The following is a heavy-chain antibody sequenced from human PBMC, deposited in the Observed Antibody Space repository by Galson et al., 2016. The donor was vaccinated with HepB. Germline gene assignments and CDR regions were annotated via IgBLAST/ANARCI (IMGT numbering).Heavy chain of an antibody. J-gene: IGHJ4*02. CDR3: ARDRDDILTGYHPLFDN. CDR1: GFTFSDPW. D-gene: IGHD3-9*01. Sequence: SLRLSCAAPGFTFSDPWMTWVRQAPGKGLEWVAATSFDGRNKYYADSVKGRFTISRDNAKNTLYLQMNTLRVEDTAVYYCARDRDDILTGYHPLFDNWGQGTLVTVSS. V-gene: IGHV3-30-3*01. CDR2: TSFDGRNK.